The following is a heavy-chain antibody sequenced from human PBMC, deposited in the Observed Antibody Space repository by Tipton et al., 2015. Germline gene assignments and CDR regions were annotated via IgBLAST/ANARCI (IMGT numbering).Heavy chain of an antibody. D-gene: IGHD3-9*01. CDR1: GGSINSNGHY. V-gene: IGHV4-31*03. CDR2: IYYSGGT. Sequence: TLSLTCTVSGGSINSNGHYWSWIRQHPRKGLEWIGYIYYSGGTYYNPSLKSRVTISVDTSKSQFSLKLSSVTATDTAVYYCARGARYFYAYSRDYYYYNGLDVWGQGTTVTVSS. J-gene: IGHJ6*02. CDR3: ARGARYFYAYSRDYYYYNGLDV.